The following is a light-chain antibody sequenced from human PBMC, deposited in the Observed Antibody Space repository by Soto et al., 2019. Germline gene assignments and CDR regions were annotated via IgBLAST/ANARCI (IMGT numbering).Light chain of an antibody. V-gene: IGKV3-11*01. Sequence: EIVLTQSPATLSLSPGERATLSCRASQSVSSYLAWYQQKPGQAPRLLIYDASNRATGIPARFSGSGSGTAFPLPIPSLGPEVFAFYSCQQLTNCPITFGQGTRLEI. CDR3: QQLTNCPIT. J-gene: IGKJ5*01. CDR1: QSVSSY. CDR2: DAS.